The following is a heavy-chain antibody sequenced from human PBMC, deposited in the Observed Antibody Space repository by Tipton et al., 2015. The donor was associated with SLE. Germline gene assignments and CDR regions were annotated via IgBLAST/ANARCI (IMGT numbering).Heavy chain of an antibody. CDR2: IFYSGST. Sequence: TLSLTCTVSGGSISSHYWGWIRQPPGKGLEWIGNIFYSGSTHYNPSLKNRVTISVDTSKSQFRLRLSSVTAADTAVYYCTTELVRYTNGWYRHGFDIWGQGTMVTVSS. D-gene: IGHD6-19*01. CDR3: TTELVRYTNGWYRHGFDI. J-gene: IGHJ3*02. V-gene: IGHV4-39*02. CDR1: GGSISSHY.